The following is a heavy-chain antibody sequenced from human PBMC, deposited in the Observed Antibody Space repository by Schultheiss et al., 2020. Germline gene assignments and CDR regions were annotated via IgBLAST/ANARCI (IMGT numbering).Heavy chain of an antibody. J-gene: IGHJ4*02. CDR1: GFTFSSYG. CDR2: ISYDGSNK. CDR3: AKPITMVQGALSN. Sequence: GGSLRLSCAASGFTFSSYGMHWVRQAPGKGLEWVAVISYDGSNKYYADSVKGRFTISRDNSKNTLYLQMNSLRAEDTAVYYCAKPITMVQGALSNWGQGTLVTVSS. V-gene: IGHV3-30*18. D-gene: IGHD3-10*01.